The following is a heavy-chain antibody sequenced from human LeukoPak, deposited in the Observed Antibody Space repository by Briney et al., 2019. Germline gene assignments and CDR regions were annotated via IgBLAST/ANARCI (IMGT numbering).Heavy chain of an antibody. CDR2: INPSGGST. V-gene: IGHV1-46*01. D-gene: IGHD2-21*02. CDR1: GYTFASYY. Sequence: VASVTVSCKASGYTFASYYMHWVRQAPGQGLEWMGIINPSGGSTSYAQKFQGRVTMTRDTSTSTVYMELSSLRPEDTAVYYCAREVTHSTKFDYWGQGTLVTVSS. CDR3: AREVTHSTKFDY. J-gene: IGHJ4*02.